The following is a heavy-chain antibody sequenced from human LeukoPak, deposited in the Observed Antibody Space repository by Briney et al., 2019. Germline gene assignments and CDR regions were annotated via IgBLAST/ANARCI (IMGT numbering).Heavy chain of an antibody. Sequence: PGGSLRLSCAASGFTFSSYAMSWVRQAPGKGLEWVSYISSSGSTIYYADSVKGRFTISRDNAKNSLYLQMNSLRAEDTAVYYCARALLGDGYNQPLAYWGQGTLVTVSS. V-gene: IGHV3-48*04. CDR2: ISSSGSTI. CDR3: ARALLGDGYNQPLAY. J-gene: IGHJ4*02. CDR1: GFTFSSYA. D-gene: IGHD3-16*01.